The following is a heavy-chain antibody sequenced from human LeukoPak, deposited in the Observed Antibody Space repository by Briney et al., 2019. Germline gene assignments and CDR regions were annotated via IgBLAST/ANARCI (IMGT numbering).Heavy chain of an antibody. Sequence: PSETLSLTCTVSGGSISSGSYYWSWIRQPAGKGLEWIGRIYTSGSTNYNPSLKSRVTISVDTSKNQFSLKLSSVTAADTAVYYCARECQLLSLFPYGFDYWGQGTLVTVSS. CDR1: GGSISSGSYY. D-gene: IGHD2-2*01. V-gene: IGHV4-61*02. J-gene: IGHJ4*02. CDR2: IYTSGST. CDR3: ARECQLLSLFPYGFDY.